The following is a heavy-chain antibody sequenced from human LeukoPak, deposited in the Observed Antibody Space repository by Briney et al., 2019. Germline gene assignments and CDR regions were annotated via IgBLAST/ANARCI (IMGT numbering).Heavy chain of an antibody. CDR2: INPNSGGT. Sequence: GASVKVSCKASGYTFTGYYMHWVRQAPGQGLEWMGWINPNSGGTNYAQKFQGRVTMTRDTSISTAYMELSSLRSEDTAVYYCARDRHYDIPTDYWGQGTLVTVSS. V-gene: IGHV1-2*02. CDR1: GYTFTGYY. J-gene: IGHJ4*02. D-gene: IGHD3-22*01. CDR3: ARDRHYDIPTDY.